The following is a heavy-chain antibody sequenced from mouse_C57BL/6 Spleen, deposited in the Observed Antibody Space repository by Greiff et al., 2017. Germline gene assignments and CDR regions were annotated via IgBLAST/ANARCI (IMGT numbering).Heavy chain of an antibody. CDR2: IYPGDGDT. D-gene: IGHD2-5*01. CDR1: GYAFSSYW. CDR3: ARSGYYSNYRWYFDV. V-gene: IGHV1-80*01. Sequence: VQLQESGAELVKPGASVKISCKASGYAFSSYWMNWVKQRPGTGLEWIGQIYPGDGDTNYNGKFKGKATLTADKSSSTAYMQLSSLTSEDSAVYFCARSGYYSNYRWYFDVWGTGTTVTVSS. J-gene: IGHJ1*03.